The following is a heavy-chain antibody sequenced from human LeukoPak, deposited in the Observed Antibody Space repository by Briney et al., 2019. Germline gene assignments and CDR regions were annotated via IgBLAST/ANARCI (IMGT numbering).Heavy chain of an antibody. J-gene: IGHJ4*02. Sequence: GGSLRLSCAASGFTFSSYEMNWVRQAPGKGLEWVSYISSSGSTIYYADSVKGRFTISRHNAKNSLYLQMNSLRAEDTAVYYCATLNRNDEGYWGQGTLVTVSS. CDR2: ISSSGSTI. CDR1: GFTFSSYE. CDR3: ATLNRNDEGY. D-gene: IGHD1-20*01. V-gene: IGHV3-48*03.